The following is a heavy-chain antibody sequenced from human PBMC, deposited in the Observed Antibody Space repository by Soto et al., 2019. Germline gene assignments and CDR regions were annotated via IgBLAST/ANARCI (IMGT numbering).Heavy chain of an antibody. CDR2: IYPGDSDT. Sequence: PGLSLKISCTASGYSFTTYWIGWVRQLPGKGLEWMGKIYPGDSDTRYSPSFQGQVTISVDKSISTAYLQWSSLKASDTAMYYCARRLASTGYHGMDVWGQGTTVTVS. CDR1: GYSFTTYW. D-gene: IGHD2-21*01. J-gene: IGHJ6*02. V-gene: IGHV5-51*01. CDR3: ARRLASTGYHGMDV.